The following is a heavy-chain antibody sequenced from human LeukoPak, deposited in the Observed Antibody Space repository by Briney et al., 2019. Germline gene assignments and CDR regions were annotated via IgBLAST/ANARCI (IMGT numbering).Heavy chain of an antibody. CDR1: GFTFSSYA. Sequence: GGSLRLSCAASGFTFSSYAMSWVRQAPGKGLEWVSATTNSGDYTYYADSVKGRFTISRDNSKNTLYLQINSLRAEDTAIYYCAKAPMEDTWYIHFDYWGQGTLVTVSS. CDR3: AKAPMEDTWYIHFDY. J-gene: IGHJ4*02. CDR2: TTNSGDYT. D-gene: IGHD6-13*01. V-gene: IGHV3-23*01.